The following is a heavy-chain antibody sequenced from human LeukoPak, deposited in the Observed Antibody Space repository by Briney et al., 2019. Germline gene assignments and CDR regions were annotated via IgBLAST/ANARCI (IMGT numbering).Heavy chain of an antibody. J-gene: IGHJ6*02. CDR2: IYYSGST. CDR3: ARSGLDSRYYFGMDV. V-gene: IGHV4-59*01. D-gene: IGHD5-12*01. CDR1: GGSISSYY. Sequence: SETLSLTCTVSGGSISSYYWSWIRQPPGGGLEWIGYIYYSGSTNYNPSLKRRVTISLDTSKSQFSLKLRSMTAADTAVYYCARSGLDSRYYFGMDVWGQGTTVTVSS.